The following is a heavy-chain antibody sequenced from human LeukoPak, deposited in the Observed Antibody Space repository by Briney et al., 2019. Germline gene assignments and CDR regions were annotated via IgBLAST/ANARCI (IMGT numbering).Heavy chain of an antibody. CDR2: INHNGNVN. CDR1: GFTFSSYW. J-gene: IGHJ6*02. D-gene: IGHD3-16*01. Sequence: GGSLRLSCAASGFTFSSYWMNWARQAPGKGLEWVASINHNGNVNYYVDSVKGRFTISRDNAKNSLYLQMSNLGAEDTAVYFCARGGGLDIWGQGATVTVSS. CDR3: ARGGGLDI. V-gene: IGHV3-7*03.